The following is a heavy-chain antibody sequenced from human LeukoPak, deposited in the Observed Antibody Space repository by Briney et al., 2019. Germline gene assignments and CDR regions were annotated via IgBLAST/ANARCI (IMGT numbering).Heavy chain of an antibody. CDR2: IYYSGST. CDR3: ARDRLYDILTGYFNWFDP. J-gene: IGHJ5*02. D-gene: IGHD3-9*01. CDR1: GGSISSYY. Sequence: SETLSLTCTVSGGSISSYYWSWIRQPPGKGLEWIGYIYYSGSTNHNPSLKSRVTISVDTSKNQFSLKLSSVTAADTAVYYCARDRLYDILTGYFNWFDPWGQGTLVTVSS. V-gene: IGHV4-59*12.